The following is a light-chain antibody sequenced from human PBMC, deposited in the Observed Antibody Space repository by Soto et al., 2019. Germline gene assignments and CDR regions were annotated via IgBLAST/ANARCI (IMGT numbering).Light chain of an antibody. Sequence: QSVLTQPASVSGSPGQSITISCTGTSSDVGGYDYVSWYQQRPGKAPKLMIYGVSNRPSGVSNRFSGSKSGNTASLTISGLQAEDEADYYCSSHRSSSTLVLGTGTKVTDL. V-gene: IGLV2-14*01. J-gene: IGLJ1*01. CDR1: SSDVGGYDY. CDR3: SSHRSSSTLV. CDR2: GVS.